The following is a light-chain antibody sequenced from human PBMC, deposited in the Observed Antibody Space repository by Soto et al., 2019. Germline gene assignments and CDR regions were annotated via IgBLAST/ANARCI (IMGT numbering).Light chain of an antibody. CDR3: QQYNSYPYT. CDR1: QSISSW. CDR2: KAS. J-gene: IGKJ5*01. V-gene: IGKV1-5*03. Sequence: DIQMTQSPSTLSASIGDRVTITCRASQSISSWLAWYQQKPGKAPKLLIYKASSLESGVPSRFSGSGSGTEFTLTISSLQPDDFAAYYCQQYNSYPYTFGQGTRLEIK.